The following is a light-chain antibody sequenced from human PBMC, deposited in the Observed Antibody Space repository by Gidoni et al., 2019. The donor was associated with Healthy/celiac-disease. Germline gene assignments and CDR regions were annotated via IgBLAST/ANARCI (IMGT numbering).Light chain of an antibody. CDR2: DVS. V-gene: IGLV2-14*01. CDR3: SSYTSSSPYVV. J-gene: IGLJ2*01. Sequence: QSALTQPASVSGSPGQSLTISCTGTSSDVGGYNYVYWYQQHPGKAPKLMIYDVSNRPSGCSNRFSGSKSGNTASLTISGLQAEDEADYYCSSYTSSSPYVVSGGGTKLTVL. CDR1: SSDVGGYNY.